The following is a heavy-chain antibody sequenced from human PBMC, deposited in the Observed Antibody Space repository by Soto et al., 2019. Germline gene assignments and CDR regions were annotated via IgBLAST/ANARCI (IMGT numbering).Heavy chain of an antibody. V-gene: IGHV1-18*01. Sequence: ASVKVSCKASGYTFTSYGISWVRQAPGQGLEWMGWISAYNGNTNYAQKLQGRVTMTTDTSTSTAYMELRSLRSDDTAVYYCAREPNCNGALDAFDIWGQGTMVTVSS. CDR2: ISAYNGNT. J-gene: IGHJ3*02. CDR1: GYTFTSYG. CDR3: AREPNCNGALDAFDI. D-gene: IGHD1-20*01.